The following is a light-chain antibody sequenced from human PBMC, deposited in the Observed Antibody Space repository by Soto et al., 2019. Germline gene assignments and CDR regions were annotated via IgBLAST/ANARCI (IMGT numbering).Light chain of an antibody. CDR2: DAS. CDR1: QDIINY. CDR3: QQYNSYAWT. Sequence: DIQMTQSPSSLSASVGDRVTITCQASQDIINYLNWYQQKPGKAPKLLIYDASNLETGVPSRFSGSGSGTDFTFTISSLQPDDFATYYCQQYNSYAWTFGQGTKVDIK. J-gene: IGKJ1*01. V-gene: IGKV1-33*01.